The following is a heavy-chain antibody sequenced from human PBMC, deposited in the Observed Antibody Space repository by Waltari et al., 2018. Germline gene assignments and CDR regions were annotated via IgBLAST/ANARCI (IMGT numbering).Heavy chain of an antibody. CDR1: GYTLTEFS. CDR2: FDPEDGET. J-gene: IGHJ4*02. Sequence: QVQLVQSGAEVKKPGASVTVPCTVSGYTLTEFSMPWVRQAPGKGLERMGGFDPEDGETIYAQKFQGRVTMTEDTSTDTAYMELSSLRSEDTAVYYCATVRRELIPQRSFDYWGQGTLVTVSS. V-gene: IGHV1-24*01. CDR3: ATVRRELIPQRSFDY. D-gene: IGHD1-26*01.